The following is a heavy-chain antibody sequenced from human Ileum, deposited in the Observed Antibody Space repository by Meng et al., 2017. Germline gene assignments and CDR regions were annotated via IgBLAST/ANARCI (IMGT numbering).Heavy chain of an antibody. CDR1: GGSFSGYY. Sequence: QVRLKQWGAGLVKPSETLSLTCAVYGGSFSGYYWSWIRQPPGKGLEWIGEINHSGSTNYNPSLKRRVTISVDTSKNQFSLKLSSVTAADTAVYYCARGGHDSSGYYSFDYWGQRTLVTVSS. CDR2: INHSGST. V-gene: IGHV4-34*01. J-gene: IGHJ4*02. CDR3: ARGGHDSSGYYSFDY. D-gene: IGHD3-22*01.